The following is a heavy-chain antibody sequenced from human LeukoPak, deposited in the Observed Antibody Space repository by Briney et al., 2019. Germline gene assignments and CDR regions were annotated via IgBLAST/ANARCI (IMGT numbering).Heavy chain of an antibody. J-gene: IGHJ4*02. CDR2: IYTSGTT. D-gene: IGHD2-15*01. V-gene: IGHV4-4*07. Sequence: SETLSLTCTVSGGSISSYFWSWIRQPAGKGLEWVGRIYTSGTTNYNTTLKSRLTMSVDTSKNQFSLRLTSVTAADTAVYYCAREDPLVAARGLDYWGQGTLVTVSS. CDR1: GGSISSYF. CDR3: AREDPLVAARGLDY.